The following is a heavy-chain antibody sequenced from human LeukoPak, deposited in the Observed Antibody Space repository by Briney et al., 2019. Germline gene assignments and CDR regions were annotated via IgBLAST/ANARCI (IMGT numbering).Heavy chain of an antibody. CDR3: ARDGRYYYDSSGYSWYFDL. J-gene: IGHJ2*01. Sequence: AGSLRLSCAASGFTFSSYEMNWVRQPPGKGLEWVSYISSSGSTRYYAAFVRGRFTISRDNSKNTLYLQMNCLRAEDTAMYYCARDGRYYYDSSGYSWYFDLWGRGTLVTISS. V-gene: IGHV3-48*03. CDR2: ISSSGSTR. D-gene: IGHD3-22*01. CDR1: GFTFSSYE.